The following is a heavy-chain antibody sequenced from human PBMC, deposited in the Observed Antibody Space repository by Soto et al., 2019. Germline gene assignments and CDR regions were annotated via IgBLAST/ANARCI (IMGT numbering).Heavy chain of an antibody. CDR3: TRHRQRSSGYTYPFYYFDY. Sequence: GASVKVSCKASGYTFTSYGISWVRQAPGQGLEWMGWISAYNGNTNYAQKLQGRLTISRDDSKSIAYLQMNSLKTEDTAVYFCTRHRQRSSGYTYPFYYFDYWGQGTLVTVSS. CDR1: GYTFTSYG. CDR2: ISAYNGNT. J-gene: IGHJ4*02. D-gene: IGHD3-22*01. V-gene: IGHV1-18*01.